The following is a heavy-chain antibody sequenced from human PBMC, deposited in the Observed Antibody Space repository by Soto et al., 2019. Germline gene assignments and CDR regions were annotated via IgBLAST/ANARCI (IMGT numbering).Heavy chain of an antibody. CDR3: ARGKVAAAGDFDY. D-gene: IGHD6-13*01. Sequence: SETLSLTCAVSGGSISSSNWWSWVRQPPGKGLEWIGEIYHSGSTNYNPSLKSRVTISVDKSKNQFSLKLSSVTAADTAVYYCARGKVAAAGDFDYWGQGTLVTVSS. V-gene: IGHV4-4*02. J-gene: IGHJ4*02. CDR2: IYHSGST. CDR1: GGSISSSNW.